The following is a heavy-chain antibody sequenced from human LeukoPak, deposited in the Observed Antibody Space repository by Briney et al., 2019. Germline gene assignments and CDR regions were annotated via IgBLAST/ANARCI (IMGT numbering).Heavy chain of an antibody. V-gene: IGHV3-30*18. CDR3: AKDGIVATRRGKRVYYYYMDV. D-gene: IGHD5-12*01. Sequence: LSGGSLRLSCAASGFTFSSYGMHWVRQAPGKGLEWVAVISYDGSNKYYADSVKGRFTISRDNSKNTLYLQMNSLRAEDTALYYCAKDGIVATRRGKRVYYYYMDVWGKGTTVTVSS. J-gene: IGHJ6*03. CDR2: ISYDGSNK. CDR1: GFTFSSYG.